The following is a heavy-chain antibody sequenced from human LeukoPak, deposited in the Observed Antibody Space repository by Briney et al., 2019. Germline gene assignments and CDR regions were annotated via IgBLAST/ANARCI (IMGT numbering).Heavy chain of an antibody. CDR2: IIPIFATV. D-gene: IGHD2-2*01. Sequence: SVKVSCTSSGGTFSSYAISWVRHAPGQGRELMGGIIPIFATVIYAQKFQGRVTIATYESTSTPSIVLSRRRSEDPAVYYCARVVVPAAVGILFDTWGERKLFTLSS. CDR1: GGTFSSYA. J-gene: IGHJ5*02. CDR3: ARVVVPAAVGILFDT. V-gene: IGHV1-69*05.